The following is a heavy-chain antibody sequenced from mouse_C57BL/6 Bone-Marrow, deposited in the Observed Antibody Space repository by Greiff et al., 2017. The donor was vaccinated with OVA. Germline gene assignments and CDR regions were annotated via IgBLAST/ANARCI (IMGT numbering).Heavy chain of an antibody. D-gene: IGHD2-4*01. CDR2: IYPGSGST. J-gene: IGHJ4*01. Sequence: QVQLQQPGAELVKPGASVKMSCKASGYTFTSYWITWVKQRPGQGLEWIGDIYPGSGSTNYNEKFKSKATLTVDTSSSTAYMQLSSLTSEDSAVYYGARWGLRRPYAMDYWGQGTSVTVSS. CDR1: GYTFTSYW. V-gene: IGHV1-55*01. CDR3: ARWGLRRPYAMDY.